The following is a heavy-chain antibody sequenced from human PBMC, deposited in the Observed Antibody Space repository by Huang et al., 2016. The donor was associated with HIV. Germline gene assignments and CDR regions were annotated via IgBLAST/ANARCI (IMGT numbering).Heavy chain of an antibody. CDR3: ARGVGANKGVLIDYFDP. CDR2: INPPTGAT. J-gene: IGHJ5*02. CDR1: GYTFGAYY. V-gene: IGHV1-46*03. D-gene: IGHD1-26*01. Sequence: QVQLVQSGAEVKKPGASVKVSCKASGYTFGAYYMQWVRLAPGQGLVWMGKINPPTGATIYAQNFQGRVTMTRDTSTRMAYMELSSLRFDDTAMYYCARGVGANKGVLIDYFDPWGQGTLVTVSS.